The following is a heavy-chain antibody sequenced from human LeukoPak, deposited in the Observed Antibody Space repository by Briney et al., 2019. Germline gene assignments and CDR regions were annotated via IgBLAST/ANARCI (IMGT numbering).Heavy chain of an antibody. V-gene: IGHV4-34*01. J-gene: IGHJ1*01. CDR3: ARVRATYYYGSGSPFQH. Sequence: SETLSLTCAVYGGSFSGYYWSWIRQPPGKGLEWIGEINHSGSTNYNPSLKSRVTISVDTSKKQFSLKLSSVTAADTAVYYCARVRATYYYGSGSPFQHWGQGTLVTVSS. D-gene: IGHD3-10*01. CDR2: INHSGST. CDR1: GGSFSGYY.